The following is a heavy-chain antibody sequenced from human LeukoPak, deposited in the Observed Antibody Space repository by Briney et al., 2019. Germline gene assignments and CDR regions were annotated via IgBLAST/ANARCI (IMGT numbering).Heavy chain of an antibody. D-gene: IGHD6-13*01. CDR2: IYYSGST. CDR1: GGSISSGDYY. CDR3: ASLSSWYTGLDY. Sequence: PSEALSLTCTVSGGSISSGDYYWSWIRQPPGKGLEWIGYIYYSGSTYYNPSLKSRVTISVDTSKNQFSLKLSSVTAADTAVYYCASLSSWYTGLDYWGQGTLVTVSS. J-gene: IGHJ4*02. V-gene: IGHV4-30-4*01.